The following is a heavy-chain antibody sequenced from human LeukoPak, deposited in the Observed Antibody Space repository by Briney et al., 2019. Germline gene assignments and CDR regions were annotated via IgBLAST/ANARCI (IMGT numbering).Heavy chain of an antibody. V-gene: IGHV4-38-2*01. CDR2: VYQSGTT. Sequence: ASETLSLTCVVSGYSISSDYYWVWIRQPPGKGLEWIGNVYQSGTTYSNPPLKSRVTMSVDTSKNQFSLKVNSVTAADTAVYYCARGETIVADRREGDGFDIWGQGTLVTVSS. CDR1: GYSISSDYY. D-gene: IGHD5-12*01. J-gene: IGHJ3*02. CDR3: ARGETIVADRREGDGFDI.